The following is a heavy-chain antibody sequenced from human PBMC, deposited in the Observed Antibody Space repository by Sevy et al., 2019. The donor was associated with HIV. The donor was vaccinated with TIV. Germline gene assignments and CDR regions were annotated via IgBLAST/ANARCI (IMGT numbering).Heavy chain of an antibody. CDR2: IYYSGST. D-gene: IGHD1-7*01. CDR3: ARNTATTGHYYYYYMDV. Sequence: SETLSLTCTVSGGSISSYYWSWIRQPPGKGLEWTGYIYYSGSTNYNPSLKSRVTISVDTSKNQFSLKLSSVTAADTAVYYCARNTATTGHYYYYYMDVWGKGTTVTVSS. CDR1: GGSISSYY. V-gene: IGHV4-59*01. J-gene: IGHJ6*03.